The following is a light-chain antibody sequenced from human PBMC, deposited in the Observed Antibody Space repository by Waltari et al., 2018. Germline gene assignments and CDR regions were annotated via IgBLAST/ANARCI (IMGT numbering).Light chain of an antibody. V-gene: IGLV3-19*01. CDR1: SLRTYY. CDR2: GKN. Sequence: SSELTQDPAVSVALGQTVRITCQGDSLRTYYASWYQQKPGQAPVRVFYGKNNRPSWILDRFSDSSSGNTSSLIITGTQAEDEAVYYCNSRDTIGDHVVFGGGTKLTVL. CDR3: NSRDTIGDHVV. J-gene: IGLJ2*01.